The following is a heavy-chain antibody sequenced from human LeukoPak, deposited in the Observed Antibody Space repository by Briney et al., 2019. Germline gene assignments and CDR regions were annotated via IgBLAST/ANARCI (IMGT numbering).Heavy chain of an antibody. CDR2: IYYSGST. D-gene: IGHD3-22*01. CDR1: GGSISSGGYY. V-gene: IGHV4-31*03. CDR3: ARGFRMTYYYDSSGRTRDNWFDP. J-gene: IGHJ5*02. Sequence: SETLSLTCTVSGGSISSGGYYWSWIRQHPGKGLEWIGYIYYSGSTYYNPSLKSRVTISVDTSKNQFSLKLSSVTAADTAVYYCARGFRMTYYYDSSGRTRDNWFDPWGQGTLVTVSS.